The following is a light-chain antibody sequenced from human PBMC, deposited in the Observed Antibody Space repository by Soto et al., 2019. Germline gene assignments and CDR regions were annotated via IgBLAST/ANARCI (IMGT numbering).Light chain of an antibody. CDR1: QSVSSSY. CDR2: ATS. J-gene: IGKJ2*01. V-gene: IGKV3-20*01. Sequence: EIVLTQSPGPLSLSPGDRATLSCRASQSVSSSYFAWYQQKPGQAPRLLIFATSSRATGIPDRFSGSGSGTDFTLTISRLEPEDFAVYYCQQFGGSPPEYTFGQGAKLEI. CDR3: QQFGGSPPEYT.